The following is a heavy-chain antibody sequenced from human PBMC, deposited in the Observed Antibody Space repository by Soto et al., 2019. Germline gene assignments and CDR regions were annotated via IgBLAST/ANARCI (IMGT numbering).Heavy chain of an antibody. CDR3: ASTPSGWELLDLDWYFDL. CDR1: GGTFSSYA. J-gene: IGHJ2*01. D-gene: IGHD1-26*01. CDR2: IIPIFGTA. V-gene: IGHV1-69*06. Sequence: QVQLVQSGAEVKKPGSSVKVSCKASGGTFSSYAISWVRQAPGQGLEWMGGIIPIFGTANYAQKFQGRVTITADKSTSTAYMDLSRLRYEERAVYYCASTPSGWELLDLDWYFDLWGRGTLVTVSS.